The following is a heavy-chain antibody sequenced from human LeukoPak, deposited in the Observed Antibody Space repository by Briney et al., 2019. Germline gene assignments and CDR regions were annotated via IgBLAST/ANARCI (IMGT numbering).Heavy chain of an antibody. CDR3: ARDRGGSYSAIDY. CDR2: ISSSSITI. D-gene: IGHD2-15*01. J-gene: IGHJ4*02. CDR1: GFTFSSYS. V-gene: IGHV3-48*04. Sequence: GGSLRLSCAASGFTFSSYSLNWVRQAPGKGLEWVSFISSSSITIYYADSVKGRFTISRDNAEKSLYLQMNSLRAEDTAVYYCARDRGGSYSAIDYWGQGALVTVSS.